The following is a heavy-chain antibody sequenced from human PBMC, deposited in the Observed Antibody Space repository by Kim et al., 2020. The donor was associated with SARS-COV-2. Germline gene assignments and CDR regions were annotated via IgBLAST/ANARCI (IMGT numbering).Heavy chain of an antibody. V-gene: IGHV4-59*01. J-gene: IGHJ5*02. CDR3: ARAVYYYDSSGYYYLWFDP. Sequence: SRVTISVDTSKNQFSLKLSSVTAADTAVYYCARAVYYYDSSGYYYLWFDPWGQGTLVTVSS. D-gene: IGHD3-22*01.